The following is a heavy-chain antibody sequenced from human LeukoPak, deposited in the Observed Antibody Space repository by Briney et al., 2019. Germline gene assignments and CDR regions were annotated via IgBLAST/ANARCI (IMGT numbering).Heavy chain of an antibody. J-gene: IGHJ4*02. D-gene: IGHD6-19*01. Sequence: PGGSLRLSCAASGFTFNNYAMNWVRQAPGKGLEWVSGLSGSGGNPYHADSVKGRFTISRDNSENTLYLQMNSLRDEDTAIYYCAKDRSGYSGGWSHDYWGQGTLVTVPS. V-gene: IGHV3-23*01. CDR3: AKDRSGYSGGWSHDY. CDR1: GFTFNNYA. CDR2: LSGSGGNP.